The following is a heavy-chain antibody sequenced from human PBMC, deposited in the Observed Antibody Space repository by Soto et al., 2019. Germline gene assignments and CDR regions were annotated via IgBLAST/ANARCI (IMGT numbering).Heavy chain of an antibody. CDR2: INHSGST. J-gene: IGHJ4*02. V-gene: IGHV4-34*01. CDR3: AGHGTGTTTGVDY. CDR1: GGSFSGYY. Sequence: SETLSLTCAVYGGSFSGYYWSWIRQPPGKGLEWIGEINHSGSTNYNPSLKSRVTISVDTSKNQFSLKLSSVTAADTAVYYCAGHGTGTTTGVDYWGQGTLVTVS. D-gene: IGHD1-1*01.